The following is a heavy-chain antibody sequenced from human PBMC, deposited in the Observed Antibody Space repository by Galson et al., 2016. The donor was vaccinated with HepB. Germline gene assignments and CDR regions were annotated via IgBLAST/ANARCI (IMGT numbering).Heavy chain of an antibody. J-gene: IGHJ4*02. V-gene: IGHV2-26*01. D-gene: IGHD1-7*01. CDR1: GFSLRNGRVG. CDR3: ARTGTQPYYFDY. CDR2: IFSNDEK. Sequence: PALVKPTQTLTLTCSVSGFSLRNGRVGVSWIRQPPGKALEWLAHIFSNDEKSYSTSLKSRLTISQDTSKSQVVLTTTNMDPVDTATYYCARTGTQPYYFDYWGQGALVTVSS.